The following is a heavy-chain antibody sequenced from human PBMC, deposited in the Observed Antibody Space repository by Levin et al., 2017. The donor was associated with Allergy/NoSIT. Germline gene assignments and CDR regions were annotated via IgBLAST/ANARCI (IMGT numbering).Heavy chain of an antibody. V-gene: IGHV4-61*01. J-gene: IGHJ6*02. CDR1: GGSVSSGSYY. CDR3: ARDTMVRGAHYYYYYGMDV. D-gene: IGHD3-10*01. Sequence: SETLSLTCTVSGGSVSSGSYYWSWIRQPPGKGLEWIGYIYYSGSTNYNPSLKRRVTISVDTSKNQFSLKLSSVTAADTAVYYCARDTMVRGAHYYYYYGMDVWGQGTTVTVSS. CDR2: IYYSGST.